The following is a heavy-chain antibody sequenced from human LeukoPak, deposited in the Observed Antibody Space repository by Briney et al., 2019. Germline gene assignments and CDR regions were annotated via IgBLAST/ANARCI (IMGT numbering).Heavy chain of an antibody. CDR1: GFTFGSFE. Sequence: GGSLRLSCAASGFTFGSFEMNWVRQAPGKGLEWIAHISSSGSTKYFADSVRGRFSLSRDNAKNSMYLQMNGLRAEDTAVYYCARDSVTGPFVISLDTWGQGTRVTVSS. D-gene: IGHD3-9*01. CDR2: ISSSGSTK. CDR3: ARDSVTGPFVISLDT. J-gene: IGHJ5*02. V-gene: IGHV3-48*03.